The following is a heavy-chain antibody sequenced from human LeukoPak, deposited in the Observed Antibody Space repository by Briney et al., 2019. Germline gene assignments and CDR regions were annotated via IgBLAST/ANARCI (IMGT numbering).Heavy chain of an antibody. CDR2: IYESGST. D-gene: IGHD3-9*01. V-gene: IGHV4-30-2*01. CDR3: ARVGILTGYYDY. Sequence: KSSETLSLTCAVSGGSINSGGYSWSWIRQPPGKGLEWIGYIYESGSTYYNPSLKSRVTMSLDRSKRQISLKLSSVTAADTAVYYCARVGILTGYYDYWGQGTLVTVSS. J-gene: IGHJ4*02. CDR1: GGSINSGGYS.